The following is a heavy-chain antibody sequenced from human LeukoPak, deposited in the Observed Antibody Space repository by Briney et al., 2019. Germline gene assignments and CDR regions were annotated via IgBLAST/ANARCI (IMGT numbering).Heavy chain of an antibody. CDR1: GGSISSGGYS. Sequence: TLSLTCAVSGGSISSGGYSWSWIRQPPGKGLEWIGYIYHSGSTYYNPSLKSRVTISVDRSKNQFSLKLSSVTAADTAVYYCARENLGYCSSTSCVKSKNWFDPWGQGTLVTVSS. J-gene: IGHJ5*02. V-gene: IGHV4-30-2*01. D-gene: IGHD2-2*01. CDR3: ARENLGYCSSTSCVKSKNWFDP. CDR2: IYHSGST.